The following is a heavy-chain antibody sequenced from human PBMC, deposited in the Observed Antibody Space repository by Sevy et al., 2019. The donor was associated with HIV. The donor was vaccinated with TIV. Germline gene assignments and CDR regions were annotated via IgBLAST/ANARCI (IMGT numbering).Heavy chain of an antibody. D-gene: IGHD3-22*01. Sequence: GGSLRLSCAASGFTFSDYDMNWVRHAPGKGLEWVSFISSRSSYIYYADSLKGRVTISRDNAYNSLFLQMHSLRAEDTAVYYCASAVDYYDSGGLYYWGQGALVTVSS. CDR3: ASAVDYYDSGGLYY. CDR2: ISSRSSYI. CDR1: GFTFSDYD. V-gene: IGHV3-21*05. J-gene: IGHJ4*02.